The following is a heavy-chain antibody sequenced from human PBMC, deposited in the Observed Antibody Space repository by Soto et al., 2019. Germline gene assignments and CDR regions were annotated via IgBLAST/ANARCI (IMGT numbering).Heavy chain of an antibody. D-gene: IGHD2-15*01. V-gene: IGHV1-8*01. CDR1: GYTFTSYD. CDR2: MNPNSGNT. J-gene: IGHJ5*02. CDR3: ARGSRCSGGSCYGGWFDP. Sequence: QVQLVQSGAEVKKPGASVKVSCKASGYTFTSYDINWVRQATGQGLEWMGWMNPNSGNTGYAQKFQGRVTMTRNTSNSTAYMELSSLRSEDTAVYYCARGSRCSGGSCYGGWFDPWGQGTLVTVSS.